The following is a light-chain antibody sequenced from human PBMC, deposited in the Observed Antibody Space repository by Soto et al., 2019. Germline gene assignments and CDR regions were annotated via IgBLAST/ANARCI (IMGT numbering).Light chain of an antibody. CDR1: QTVVGDS. V-gene: IGKV3D-20*01. CDR2: DAS. Sequence: EILLTQSPGTLSLSPGDRATLSCGASQTVVGDSVAWYQQKPGLAPRLLISDASTRATGIPDRFRGSGSGTDFTLTTSRLEPADLEVYYCQQYGVLPSAVGQVTKLEIK. CDR3: QQYGVLPSA. J-gene: IGKJ2*01.